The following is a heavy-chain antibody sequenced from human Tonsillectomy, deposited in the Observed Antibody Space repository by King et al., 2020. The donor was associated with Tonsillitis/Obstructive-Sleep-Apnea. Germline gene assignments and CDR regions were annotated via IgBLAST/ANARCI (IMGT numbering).Heavy chain of an antibody. CDR2: ISYDGSNI. J-gene: IGHJ5*02. CDR1: GFSFSKYA. CDR3: AKDSSSRSSPTTSGWEWFDP. Sequence: VQLVESGGGVVQPGRSLRLSCAASGFSFSKYAIHWVRQAPGKGLEWVALISYDGSNIYYADSVKGRFAISRDNSKNTLYLQMNGLRAEDTAVYYCAKDSSSRSSPTTSGWEWFDPWGQGTLVTVSS. V-gene: IGHV3-30*18. D-gene: IGHD6-19*01.